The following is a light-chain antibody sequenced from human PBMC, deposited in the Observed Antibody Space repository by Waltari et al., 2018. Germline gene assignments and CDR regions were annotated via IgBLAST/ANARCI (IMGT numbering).Light chain of an antibody. CDR1: SSNIGGHY. J-gene: IGLJ3*02. Sequence: QSVLTQPPSASGTPGQRVTVSCSGSSSNIGGHYVSWFQQLPGTAPKVLISSDNQRPSGIPDRCSGAKSGTSASLAISGLRSEDEADYYCAAWDDSLSGRVFGGGTKLTVL. CDR2: SDN. CDR3: AAWDDSLSGRV. V-gene: IGLV1-47*01.